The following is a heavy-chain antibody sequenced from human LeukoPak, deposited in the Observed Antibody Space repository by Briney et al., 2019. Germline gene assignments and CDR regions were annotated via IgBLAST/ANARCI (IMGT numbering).Heavy chain of an antibody. Sequence: GESLKISCKGSGYTFTNYWIGWVRQMPGKGLEWMGIIYPGDSDTRYSPSFQGQVTISADKSINTASLQWSSLKASDTAMYYCARTLGKYDSGGLLSWGQGTLVTVSS. CDR3: ARTLGKYDSGGLLS. CDR2: IYPGDSDT. V-gene: IGHV5-51*01. D-gene: IGHD3-22*01. CDR1: GYTFTNYW. J-gene: IGHJ5*02.